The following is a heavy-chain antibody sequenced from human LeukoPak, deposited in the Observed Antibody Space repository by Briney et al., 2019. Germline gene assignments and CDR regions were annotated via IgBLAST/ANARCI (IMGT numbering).Heavy chain of an antibody. CDR3: ARSGGRGWYPADY. D-gene: IGHD6-19*01. Sequence: GRSLRLSCAASGFTFSSYGMHWVRQAPGKGLEWVAVIWYDGSDKYYADSVKGRFTISRDNSKDTLYLQMNSLRADDTGIYYCARSGGRGWYPADYWGQGTLVTVSS. CDR2: IWYDGSDK. J-gene: IGHJ4*02. V-gene: IGHV3-33*01. CDR1: GFTFSSYG.